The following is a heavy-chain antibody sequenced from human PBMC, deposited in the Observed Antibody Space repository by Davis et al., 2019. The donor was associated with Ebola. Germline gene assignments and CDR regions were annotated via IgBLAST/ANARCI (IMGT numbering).Heavy chain of an antibody. J-gene: IGHJ4*02. CDR2: ISAYNGNT. V-gene: IGHV1-18*01. CDR1: GYTLTELS. CDR3: ARDIPTVNPLDY. D-gene: IGHD4-17*01. Sequence: ASVKVSCKVSGYTLTELSMHWVRQAPGQGLEWMGWISAYNGNTNYAQKLQGRVTMTTDTSTSTAYMELRSLRYDDTAVYYCARDIPTVNPLDYWGQGTLVTVSS.